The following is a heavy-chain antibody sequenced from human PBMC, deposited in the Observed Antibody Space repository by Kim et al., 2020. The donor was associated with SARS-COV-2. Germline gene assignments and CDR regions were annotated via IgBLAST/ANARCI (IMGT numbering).Heavy chain of an antibody. Sequence: DSVKCRFTSSRDNSKNTLYLQMNSLPAEDTAVYCCARARGGGYYYGMDVWGQGTTVTVSS. J-gene: IGHJ6*02. CDR3: ARARGGGYYYGMDV. D-gene: IGHD2-15*01. V-gene: IGHV3-30*01.